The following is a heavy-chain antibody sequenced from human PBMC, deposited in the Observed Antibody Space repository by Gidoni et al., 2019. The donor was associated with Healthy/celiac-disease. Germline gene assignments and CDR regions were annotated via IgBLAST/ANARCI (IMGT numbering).Heavy chain of an antibody. CDR2: INHSGST. CDR1: GGTFSGYY. V-gene: IGHV4-34*01. J-gene: IGHJ6*02. CDR3: ARARGAGYYYYCMDV. Sequence: QMQLQHCSAGPVKPAETRSLPCPVYGGTFSGYYWSWLRQPPGKGLEWMGEINHSGSTNYYPDLKRRVTISVDTTKNHFSLQLSSGPAAEAAVYYCARARGAGYYYYCMDVWGQGTTVTVSS. D-gene: IGHD1-26*01.